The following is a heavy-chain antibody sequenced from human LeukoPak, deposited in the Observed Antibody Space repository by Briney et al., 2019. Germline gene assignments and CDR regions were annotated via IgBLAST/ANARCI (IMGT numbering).Heavy chain of an antibody. CDR1: GYTFTSYD. D-gene: IGHD6-13*01. J-gene: IGHJ6*02. CDR2: MNPNSGNT. CDR3: AKGIATTGPYYYVMDV. Sequence: ASVKVSCKASGYTFTSYDINWVRQATGQGLEWMGWMNPNSGNTGYAQKFQGRVTMTRNTSISTAYMELSSLRSEDTAVYYCAKGIATTGPYYYVMDVWGQGTTVTVSS. V-gene: IGHV1-8*01.